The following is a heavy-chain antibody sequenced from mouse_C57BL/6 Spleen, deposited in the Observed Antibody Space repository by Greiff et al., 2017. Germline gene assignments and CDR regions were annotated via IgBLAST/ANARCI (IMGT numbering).Heavy chain of an antibody. V-gene: IGHV1-64*01. J-gene: IGHJ4*01. CDR2: IHPNSGST. CDR3: SSSEYCAMDV. CDR1: GYTFTSYW. Sequence: QVQLQQPGAELVKPGASVKLSCKASGYTFTSYWMHWVKQRPGQGLEWIGKIHPNSGSTNYNEKFKSKATMTVDKSSSTAYMQLSSLTSVDSAVYGCSSSEYCAMDVWGQGTSVTVSS.